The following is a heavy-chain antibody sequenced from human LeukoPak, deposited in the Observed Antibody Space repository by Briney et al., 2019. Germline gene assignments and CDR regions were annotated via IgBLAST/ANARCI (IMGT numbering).Heavy chain of an antibody. J-gene: IGHJ4*02. CDR1: GFSFRTYA. CDR2: ISGNGDNT. Sequence: PGGSLRLSCSASGFSFRTYAIHWVRQAPGKRLEYVSAISGNGDNTYYGDSVKGRFTISRDNSKNTLYLQMSSLRAEDTAVYYCVRISMGYYDYWGQGTLVTVSS. V-gene: IGHV3-64D*06. D-gene: IGHD2/OR15-2a*01. CDR3: VRISMGYYDY.